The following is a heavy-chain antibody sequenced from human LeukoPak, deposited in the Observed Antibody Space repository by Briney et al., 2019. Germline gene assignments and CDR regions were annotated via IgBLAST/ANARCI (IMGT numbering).Heavy chain of an antibody. D-gene: IGHD3-16*01. CDR3: AGGSSTDSYYFDY. Sequence: PGGSLRLSCAASGFTFRYYSMNWVRQAPGKGLEWISSISSSSKFIYYADPVKGRFTISRDNAQNSVYLQMNSLRAEDTAVYFCAGGSSTDSYYFDYWGQGSLVTVSS. CDR1: GFTFRYYS. V-gene: IGHV3-21*01. CDR2: ISSSSKFI. J-gene: IGHJ4*02.